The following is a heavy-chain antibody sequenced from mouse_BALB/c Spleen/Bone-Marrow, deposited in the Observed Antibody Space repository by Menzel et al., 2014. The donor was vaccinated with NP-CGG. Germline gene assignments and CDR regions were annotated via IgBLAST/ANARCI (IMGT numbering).Heavy chain of an antibody. Sequence: VKLQESGAELVKPGASVRLSCKASGYTFTNYYMYWVKQRPGQGLEWIGEINPSNGGTNFNEKFKSKATLTVDKSSNTTYMQPSSLTSEDSAVYYCTRSGNYLFAYWAKGLWSLSLQ. CDR1: GYTFTNYY. D-gene: IGHD2-1*01. J-gene: IGHJ3*01. CDR3: TRSGNYLFAY. V-gene: IGHV1S81*02. CDR2: INPSNGGT.